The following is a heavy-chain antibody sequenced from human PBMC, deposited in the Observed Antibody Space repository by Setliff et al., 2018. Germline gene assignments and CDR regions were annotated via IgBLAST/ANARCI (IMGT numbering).Heavy chain of an antibody. CDR3: ARDHVYGSQYYYYYYGMDV. J-gene: IGHJ6*02. D-gene: IGHD3-10*01. V-gene: IGHV3-7*01. Sequence: RLSCAASGFTFSRYWMSWVRQAPGKGLEWVANIKQDGSEKYYVDSVKGRFTISRDNAKNSLYLQMSSLRAEDTAVYYCARDHVYGSQYYYYYYGMDVWGQGTTVTVSS. CDR1: GFTFSRYW. CDR2: IKQDGSEK.